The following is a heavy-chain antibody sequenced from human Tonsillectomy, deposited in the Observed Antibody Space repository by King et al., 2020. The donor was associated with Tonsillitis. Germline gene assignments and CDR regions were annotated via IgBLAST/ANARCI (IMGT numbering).Heavy chain of an antibody. J-gene: IGHJ5*02. CDR3: ARDQGFLEWLSAFPPNNWFDP. Sequence: QLVQSGGGVVQPGGSLRLSCAASGFIFSTYAVHWVRQAPGKGLEWVAVISYDGSNKYYADSVNGRFTISRDTSKNTLYLQMNSLRGEDTAVYYCARDQGFLEWLSAFPPNNWFDPWGQGTLVTVSS. D-gene: IGHD3-3*01. CDR1: GFIFSTYA. V-gene: IGHV3-30-3*01. CDR2: ISYDGSNK.